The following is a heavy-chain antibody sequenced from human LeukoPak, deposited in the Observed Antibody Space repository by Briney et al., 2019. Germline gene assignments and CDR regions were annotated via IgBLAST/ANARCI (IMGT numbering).Heavy chain of an antibody. D-gene: IGHD3-10*01. CDR2: ISAGGGAT. V-gene: IGHV3-23*01. CDR1: GFTFSTYG. J-gene: IGHJ4*02. Sequence: GGSLRLSCAASGFTFSTYGMAWVRQAPGKGLEWVSSISAGGGATYYADSVKGRFTISRDNSKNTLYLQMNSLRAEDTAVYYCAKDYYGSGSYYNGDYWGQGTLVTVSS. CDR3: AKDYYGSGSYYNGDY.